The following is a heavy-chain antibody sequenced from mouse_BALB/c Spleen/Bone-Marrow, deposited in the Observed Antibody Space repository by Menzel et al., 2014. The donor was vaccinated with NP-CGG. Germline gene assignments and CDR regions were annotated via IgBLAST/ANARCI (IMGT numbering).Heavy chain of an antibody. CDR3: ARTADGYYYAMDY. CDR1: GYTFSNYW. CDR2: ILPGSGSS. V-gene: IGHV1-9*01. J-gene: IGHJ4*01. Sequence: VKLVESGAELMKPGASVKISCKATGYTFSNYWIEWIKQRPGHGLEWIGEILPGSGSSNYNEKLKGKATFTADTSSNTAYMQLSSLTSEDSAVYYCARTADGYYYAMDYWGQGTSVTVSS. D-gene: IGHD2-3*01.